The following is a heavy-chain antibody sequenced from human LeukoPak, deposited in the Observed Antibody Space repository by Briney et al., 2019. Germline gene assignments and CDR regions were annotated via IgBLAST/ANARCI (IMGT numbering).Heavy chain of an antibody. Sequence: PSETLSLTCAVAGASISSDSWSWIRQPPGKGLEWIGNIHYSGSTNYNPSLRSRVITSIDTSKNQFSLKLSSVTAADTAVYFCARVGVSARWGQGTLVTVSS. CDR3: ARVGVSAR. J-gene: IGHJ4*02. CDR2: IHYSGST. CDR1: GASISSDS. D-gene: IGHD1-26*01. V-gene: IGHV4-59*01.